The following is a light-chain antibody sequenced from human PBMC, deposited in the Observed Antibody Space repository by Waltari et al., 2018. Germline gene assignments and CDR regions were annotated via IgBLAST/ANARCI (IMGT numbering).Light chain of an antibody. Sequence: EIVLSQSPATLSLSPGERATLSCRASQSVGRYLAWYQQRPGQSPRLLIYDASKRATGVPASFSCSGSGSDFTLTFSSLEPEDFAVYFCYQRSGCPPTWAFGQGTKVEIK. J-gene: IGKJ1*01. CDR2: DAS. CDR3: YQRSGCPPTWA. V-gene: IGKV3-11*01. CDR1: QSVGRY.